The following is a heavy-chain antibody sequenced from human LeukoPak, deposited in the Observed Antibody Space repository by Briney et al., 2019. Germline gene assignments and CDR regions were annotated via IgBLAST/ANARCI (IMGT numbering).Heavy chain of an antibody. J-gene: IGHJ4*02. CDR1: GYTFTSYY. CDR2: INPSGGST. CDR3: ARAAAAGTDGGYFDY. V-gene: IGHV1-46*01. Sequence: ASVKVSCTASGYTFTSYYMHWVRQAPGQGLEWMGIINPSGGSTSYAQKFQGRVTMTRDTSTSTVYMELSSLRSEDTAVYYCARAAAAGTDGGYFDYWGQGTLVTVSS. D-gene: IGHD6-13*01.